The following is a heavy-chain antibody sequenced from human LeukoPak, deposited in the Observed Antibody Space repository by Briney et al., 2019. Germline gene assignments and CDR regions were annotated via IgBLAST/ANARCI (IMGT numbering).Heavy chain of an antibody. CDR1: GFSVSSNH. V-gene: IGHV3-53*01. J-gene: IGHJ4*02. D-gene: IGHD3-9*01. Sequence: GGSLRLSCAVSGFSVSSNHMSWVRQAPGKGPEWVSVLYSGGSTYYADSVKGRFTISRDNAKNSLYLQMNSLRAEDTAVYYCARDRDLLTGNYFDYWGQGTLVAVSS. CDR3: ARDRDLLTGNYFDY. CDR2: LYSGGST.